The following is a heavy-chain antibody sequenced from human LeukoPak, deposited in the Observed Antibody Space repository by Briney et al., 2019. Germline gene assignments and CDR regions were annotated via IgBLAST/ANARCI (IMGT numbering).Heavy chain of an antibody. CDR2: IKPDGSQK. CDR3: ASDLNGAGG. D-gene: IGHD4/OR15-4a*01. Sequence: GGSLRLSCATSGLSFSGTWMTWVRQAPGKGLECVANIKPDGSQKYYLDSVKGRFTVSRDNAKNSLYLQMNSLRVEETAIYFCASDLNGAGGWGQGTLVTVSS. J-gene: IGHJ4*02. CDR1: GLSFSGTW. V-gene: IGHV3-7*01.